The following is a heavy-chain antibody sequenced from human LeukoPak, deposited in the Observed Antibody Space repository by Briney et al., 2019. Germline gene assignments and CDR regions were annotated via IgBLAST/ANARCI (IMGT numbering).Heavy chain of an antibody. Sequence: ASVKVSCKASGYTFTGYYMHWVRQAPGQGLEWMGWINPNSGGTNYAQKFQGRVTMTRDTSISTAYMELSRLRSDDTAVYYCAKGASPQIVVVPAAGGHDAFDIWGQGTMATVSS. D-gene: IGHD2-2*01. CDR2: INPNSGGT. V-gene: IGHV1-2*02. CDR1: GYTFTGYY. J-gene: IGHJ3*02. CDR3: AKGASPQIVVVPAAGGHDAFDI.